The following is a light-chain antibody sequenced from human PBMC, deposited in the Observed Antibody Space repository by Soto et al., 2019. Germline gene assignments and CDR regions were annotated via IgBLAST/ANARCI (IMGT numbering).Light chain of an antibody. Sequence: QSVLTQPPSASGTPGQRVTISCSGSSSNIGSNYVYWYQQLPGSAPKLLIYRNDQRPSGVPVRFSASKSGTAASLAISGLRSEDEADYHCAAWDDSLSAVVFGGGTKLTVL. V-gene: IGLV1-47*01. CDR1: SSNIGSNY. CDR2: RND. CDR3: AAWDDSLSAVV. J-gene: IGLJ2*01.